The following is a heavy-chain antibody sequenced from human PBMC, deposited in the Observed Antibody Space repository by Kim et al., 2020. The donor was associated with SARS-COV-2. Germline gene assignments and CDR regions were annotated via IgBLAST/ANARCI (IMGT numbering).Heavy chain of an antibody. CDR1: GDSISNGGYS. Sequence: SETLSLTCVVSGDSISNGGYSWSWIRQPPGKGLEWIGCSYHSGDTYYNPSLKSRVTISVDRSKNQFSLKLNSVTAADTAVYYCARSWVVYDTSGYFSSWGQGTLVTVSS. V-gene: IGHV4-30-2*01. J-gene: IGHJ5*02. D-gene: IGHD3-22*01. CDR3: ARSWVVYDTSGYFSS. CDR2: SYHSGDT.